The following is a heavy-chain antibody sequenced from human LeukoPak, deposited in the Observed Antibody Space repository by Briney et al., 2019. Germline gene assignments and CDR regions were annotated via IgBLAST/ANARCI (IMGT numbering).Heavy chain of an antibody. D-gene: IGHD3-16*01. CDR1: GYSFKNYG. CDR2: VNSDTGST. Sequence: ASVKVSCKASGYSFKNYGMTWVRQAPGQGLEWMGWVNSDTGSTVSAQAFQGRVALTTDTSTNTIHMELRSLTSDDTAVYSCARDDSCSGDKCVSLGGFDVWGQGTTVIVSS. CDR3: ARDDSCSGDKCVSLGGFDV. J-gene: IGHJ3*01. V-gene: IGHV1-18*01.